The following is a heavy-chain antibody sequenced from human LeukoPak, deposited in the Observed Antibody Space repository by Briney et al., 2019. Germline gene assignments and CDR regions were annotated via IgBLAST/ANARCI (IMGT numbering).Heavy chain of an antibody. D-gene: IGHD1-26*01. CDR1: GGSFTSYS. Sequence: SETLALMCSVCGVSGGSFTSYSWTWIWPSAEKDLEWIGPVYTSGSTSFYPSLQPRPTTLLATPKTQFSLTLDSVTAPDTAVYYCARARRASTTYYFDSWGRGILVTVSS. CDR2: VYTSGST. CDR3: ARARRASTTYYFDS. V-gene: IGHV4-4*07. J-gene: IGHJ4*02.